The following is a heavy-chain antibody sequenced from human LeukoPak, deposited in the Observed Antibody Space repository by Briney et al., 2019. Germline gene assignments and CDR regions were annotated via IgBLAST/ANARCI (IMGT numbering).Heavy chain of an antibody. CDR1: GYSIRSAYY. CDR2: VYHSGIS. Sequence: SETLSLTCAVSGYSIRSAYYWGWIRQPPGQGLEWIGSVYHSGISYSNPSLKSRVSISVDTSKNQFSMRLSSVTAADTATHYCAGWSGELLSIFAFWGQGTLVTVYS. CDR3: AGWSGELLSIFAF. J-gene: IGHJ4*02. V-gene: IGHV4-38-2*01. D-gene: IGHD3-10*01.